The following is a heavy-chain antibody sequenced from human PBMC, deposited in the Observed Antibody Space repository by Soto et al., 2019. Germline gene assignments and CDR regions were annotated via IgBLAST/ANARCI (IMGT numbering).Heavy chain of an antibody. D-gene: IGHD4-17*01. Sequence: GGSLRLSCAASGFTFSSYAMSWVRQAPGKGLEWVSVISGSGGSTYYADSVKGRFTISRDNSKNTLYLQMNSLRAEDTAVYYCAKALLTTVTPYYFDYWGQGTLVTVSS. CDR3: AKALLTTVTPYYFDY. V-gene: IGHV3-23*01. J-gene: IGHJ4*02. CDR1: GFTFSSYA. CDR2: ISGSGGST.